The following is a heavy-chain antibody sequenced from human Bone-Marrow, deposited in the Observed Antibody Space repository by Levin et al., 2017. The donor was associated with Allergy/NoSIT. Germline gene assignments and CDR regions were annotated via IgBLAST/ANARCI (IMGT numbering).Heavy chain of an antibody. V-gene: IGHV3-23*01. CDR3: AKSPTIAAARNWFDP. J-gene: IGHJ5*02. CDR1: GFTFSSYA. D-gene: IGHD6-13*01. CDR2: ISGSGGST. Sequence: GESLKISCAASGFTFSSYAMSWVRQAPGKGLEWVSAISGSGGSTYYADSVKGRFTISRDNSKNTLYLQMNSLRAEDTAVYYCAKSPTIAAARNWFDPWGQGTLVTVSS.